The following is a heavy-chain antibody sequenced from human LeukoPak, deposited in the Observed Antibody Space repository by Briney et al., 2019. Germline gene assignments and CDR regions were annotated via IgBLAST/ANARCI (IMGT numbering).Heavy chain of an antibody. CDR2: IYYSGST. CDR1: GGSISSYY. D-gene: IGHD6-6*01. V-gene: IGHV4-59*01. Sequence: SETLSLTCTVSGGSISSYYWSWIRQPPGKGLEWIGYIYYSGSTNYNPSLKSRVTISVDTSKNQFSLKLSSVTAADTAVYYCARGLQSSSWYFDLWGRGTLVTVSS. J-gene: IGHJ2*01. CDR3: ARGLQSSSWYFDL.